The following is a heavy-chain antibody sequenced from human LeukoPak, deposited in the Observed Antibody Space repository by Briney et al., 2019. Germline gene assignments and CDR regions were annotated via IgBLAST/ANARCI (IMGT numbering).Heavy chain of an antibody. V-gene: IGHV3-30*18. CDR2: ISYDGSNK. CDR1: GFTFSSYG. CDR3: AKDPPTKKTGTTPSSYFDL. D-gene: IGHD1-7*01. Sequence: GRSLRLSCAASGFTFSSYGMHWVRQAPGKGLEWVAVISYDGSNKYYADSVKGRFTISRDNSKNTLCLQMNSLRAEDTAVYYCAKDPPTKKTGTTPSSYFDLWGRGTLVTVSS. J-gene: IGHJ2*01.